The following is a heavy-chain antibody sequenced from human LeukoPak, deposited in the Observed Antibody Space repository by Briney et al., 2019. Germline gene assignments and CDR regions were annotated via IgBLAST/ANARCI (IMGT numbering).Heavy chain of an antibody. V-gene: IGHV3-7*03. Sequence: GGSLRLSCAASGFTFSSYWMSWVRQAPGKGLEWVANIKRDGSEKYYVDSVKGRFTISRDNAKNSLYLQMNSLRAEDTAVYYCARDLRIAVADNKNNWFDPWGQGTLVTVSS. J-gene: IGHJ5*02. CDR3: ARDLRIAVADNKNNWFDP. CDR1: GFTFSSYW. CDR2: IKRDGSEK. D-gene: IGHD6-19*01.